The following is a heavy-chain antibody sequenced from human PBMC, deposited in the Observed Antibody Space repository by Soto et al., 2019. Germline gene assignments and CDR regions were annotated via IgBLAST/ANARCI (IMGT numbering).Heavy chain of an antibody. V-gene: IGHV4-34*01. D-gene: IGHD5-12*01. Sequence: PSETLSLTCAVYGGSFSGYYWGWIRQPPGKGLEWIGEINHSGSTNYNPSLKSRVTISVDTSKNQFSLKLSSVTAADTAVYYCARGSAAQWLRSTFDYWGQGTLVTVSS. J-gene: IGHJ4*02. CDR3: ARGSAAQWLRSTFDY. CDR2: INHSGST. CDR1: GGSFSGYY.